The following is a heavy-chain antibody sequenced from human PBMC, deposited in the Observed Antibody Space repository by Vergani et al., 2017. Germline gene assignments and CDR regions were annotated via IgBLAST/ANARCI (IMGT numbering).Heavy chain of an antibody. CDR2: IRYDGSNK. D-gene: IGHD3-3*01. Sequence: QVQLVESGGGVVQPGRSLRLSCAASGFTFSSYGMHWVRQAPGKGLEWVAFIRYDGSNKYYADSVKGRFTISRDNSKNTLYLQMNSRRAEDTAVYYCAKDSPRTYYDFWSGYLNDAFDIWGQGTMVTVSS. V-gene: IGHV3-30*02. CDR1: GFTFSSYG. J-gene: IGHJ3*02. CDR3: AKDSPRTYYDFWSGYLNDAFDI.